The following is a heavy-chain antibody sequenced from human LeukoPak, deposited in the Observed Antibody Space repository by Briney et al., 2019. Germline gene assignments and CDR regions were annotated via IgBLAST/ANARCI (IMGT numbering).Heavy chain of an antibody. CDR3: ARYSSYYFDY. V-gene: IGHV4-59*08. Sequence: PSETLSLTCTVSGGSISSYYWSWIRQPPGKGLEWIGYIYYSGSTTYNPSLKSRVTISVDTSKNQFSLKLSSVTAADTAVYYCARYSSYYFDYWGQGILVTVSS. CDR2: IYYSGST. CDR1: GGSISSYY. J-gene: IGHJ4*02. D-gene: IGHD6-6*01.